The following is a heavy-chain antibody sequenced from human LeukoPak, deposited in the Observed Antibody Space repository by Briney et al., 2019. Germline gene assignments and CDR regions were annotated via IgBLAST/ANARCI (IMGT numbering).Heavy chain of an antibody. Sequence: GRSLRLSCAASGFTFSSYGMHWVRQAPGKGLEWVAVISYDGSNKYYADSVKGRFTISRDNSKNTLYLQMNSLRAEDTAVYYCAKPAIVVVISDAFDIWGQGTMVSVSS. V-gene: IGHV3-30*18. D-gene: IGHD3-22*01. CDR3: AKPAIVVVISDAFDI. CDR1: GFTFSSYG. J-gene: IGHJ3*02. CDR2: ISYDGSNK.